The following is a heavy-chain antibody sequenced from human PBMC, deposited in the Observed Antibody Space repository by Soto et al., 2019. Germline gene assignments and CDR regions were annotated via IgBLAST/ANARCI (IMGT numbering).Heavy chain of an antibody. CDR1: GYSFTSYW. CDR3: ARYRHCSGDSCNYYYIMDL. Sequence: GESLKISCKGSGYSFTSYWIGWVRQMPGEGLEWMGIIYPGDSDTRYSPSFQGRVTITADASTGTVYMELSSLRSDDTATYFCARYRHCSGDSCNYYYIMDLWGQGTTVTVSS. CDR2: IYPGDSDT. V-gene: IGHV5-51*01. J-gene: IGHJ6*02. D-gene: IGHD2-15*01.